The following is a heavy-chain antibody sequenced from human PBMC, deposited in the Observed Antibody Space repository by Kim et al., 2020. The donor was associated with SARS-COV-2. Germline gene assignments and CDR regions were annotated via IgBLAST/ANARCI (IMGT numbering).Heavy chain of an antibody. J-gene: IGHJ4*02. CDR3: ARGRRSSRLGY. D-gene: IGHD6-19*01. V-gene: IGHV4-34*01. CDR1: GGSFSGYY. CDR2: INHSGST. Sequence: SETLSLTCAVYGGSFSGYYWSWIRQPPGKGLEWIGEINHSGSTNYNPSLKSRVTISVDTSKNQFSLKLSSVTAADTAVYYCARGRRSSRLGYWGQGTLVTVSS.